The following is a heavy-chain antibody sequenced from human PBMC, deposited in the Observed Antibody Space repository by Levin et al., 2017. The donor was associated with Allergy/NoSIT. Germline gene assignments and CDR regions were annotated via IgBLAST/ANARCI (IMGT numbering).Heavy chain of an antibody. CDR3: ARDGRGDYYGSGSRGDPNDY. V-gene: IGHV3-66*01. D-gene: IGHD3-10*01. J-gene: IGHJ4*02. CDR2: IYSGGST. Sequence: HPGGSLRLSCAASGFTVSSNYMSWVRQAPGKGLEWVSVIYSGGSTYYADSVKGRFTISRDNSKNTLYLQMNSLRAEDTAVYYCARDGRGDYYGSGSRGDPNDYWGQGTLVTVSS. CDR1: GFTVSSNY.